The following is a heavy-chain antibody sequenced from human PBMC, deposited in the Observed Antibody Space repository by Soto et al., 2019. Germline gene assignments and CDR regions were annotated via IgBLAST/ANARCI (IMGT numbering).Heavy chain of an antibody. Sequence: SEARSLPRAVQHECFDGLYWRWARQPPGKGREWIGEINHSGSTNYNPSLKSRVTISVDTSKNQFSLKLSSVTAADTALYYCAKGFSRYYFDYRGQRAVVTVS. CDR2: INHSGST. J-gene: IGHJ4*02. V-gene: IGHV4-34*01. CDR1: HECFDGLY. CDR3: AKGFSRYYFDY.